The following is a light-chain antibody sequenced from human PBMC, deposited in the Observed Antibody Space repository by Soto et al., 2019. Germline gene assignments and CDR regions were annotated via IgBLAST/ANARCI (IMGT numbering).Light chain of an antibody. CDR2: RAS. J-gene: IGKJ1*01. CDR3: QQSYSTLWT. V-gene: IGKV1-39*01. Sequence: IPMTQSPSSLSASVGDRVTITCRASQSISTYLNWYQQKPGKAPKLLIYRASTLQSGVPSRFRGSGSGTDFTLSISSLQPEDFASYYCQQSYSTLWTFGQGTKVEIK. CDR1: QSISTY.